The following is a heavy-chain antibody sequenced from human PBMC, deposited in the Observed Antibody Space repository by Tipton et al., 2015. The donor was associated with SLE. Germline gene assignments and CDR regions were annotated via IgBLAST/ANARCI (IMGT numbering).Heavy chain of an antibody. Sequence: SLRLSCAASGFTFSSYGMHWVRQAPGKGLEWVAVIWYDGSNKYYADSVKGRFTISRDTSKKQFSLKLRSVTAADTAVYYCARGIVAAFFYWGQGTLVTVSS. V-gene: IGHV3-33*01. CDR1: GFTFSSYG. D-gene: IGHD6-6*01. CDR3: ARGIVAAFFY. J-gene: IGHJ4*02. CDR2: IWYDGSNK.